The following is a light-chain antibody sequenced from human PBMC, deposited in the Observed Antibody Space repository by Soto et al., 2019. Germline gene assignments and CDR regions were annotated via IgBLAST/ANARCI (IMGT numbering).Light chain of an antibody. CDR1: QSVRNNY. CDR2: AAS. CDR3: QQYGTSPRT. Sequence: EVVLTQSPGTLSLSPGERATLSYRASQSVRNNYLAWYQQRPGQAPRLLIYAASSRATGIPDRFSGSGSGTDFTLTISRLEPEDFAVYYCQQYGTSPRTFGQGTKVDIK. J-gene: IGKJ1*01. V-gene: IGKV3-20*01.